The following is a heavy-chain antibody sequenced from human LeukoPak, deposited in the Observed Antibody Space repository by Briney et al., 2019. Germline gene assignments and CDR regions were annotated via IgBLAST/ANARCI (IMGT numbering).Heavy chain of an antibody. D-gene: IGHD2-15*01. Sequence: SETLSLTCTVSGGSITSYYWSWIRQPPGQGLERIGYIYYSGTTNYNPSLKSRVTISVDTSKNQFSLKVNSVTAADTAVYYCVRSKSGAYGWFDPWGQGTLVTVSS. V-gene: IGHV4-59*01. J-gene: IGHJ5*02. CDR1: GGSITSYY. CDR3: VRSKSGAYGWFDP. CDR2: IYYSGTT.